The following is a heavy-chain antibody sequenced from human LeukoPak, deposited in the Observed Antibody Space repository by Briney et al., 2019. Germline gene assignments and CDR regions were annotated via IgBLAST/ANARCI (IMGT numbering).Heavy chain of an antibody. CDR1: GFTFSSYA. V-gene: IGHV3-23*01. Sequence: GGSLRLSCAASGFTFSSYAMTWVRQAPGKGLEWVSSINGGGGRTYYPDSVKGRFTISRDNSKNTLYLQMNSLRDEDTAVYYCTNYGERPDAFDMWGQGTMVTVSA. D-gene: IGHD4-17*01. J-gene: IGHJ3*02. CDR2: INGGGGRT. CDR3: TNYGERPDAFDM.